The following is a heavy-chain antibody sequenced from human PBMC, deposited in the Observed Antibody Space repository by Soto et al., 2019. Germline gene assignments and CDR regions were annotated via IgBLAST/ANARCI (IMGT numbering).Heavy chain of an antibody. CDR3: AKDRVGGTFYTPLAF. Sequence: QVQLVESGGGVVQPGGSLRLSCQASGFNFDNYGMHWVRQAPGKGLEWVAVITYDGSFQYYADSVKGRFTISRDNSKNTLSLHLNTLKPEDTAVYNCAKDRVGGTFYTPLAFWGQGTLVTVSS. J-gene: IGHJ4*02. CDR2: ITYDGSFQ. CDR1: GFNFDNYG. V-gene: IGHV3-30*18. D-gene: IGHD1-7*01.